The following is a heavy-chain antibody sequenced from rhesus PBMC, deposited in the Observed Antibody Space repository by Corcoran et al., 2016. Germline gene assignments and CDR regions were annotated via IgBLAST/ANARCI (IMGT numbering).Heavy chain of an antibody. V-gene: IGHV1-111*02. J-gene: IGHJ4*01. CDR2: VDRENGKA. D-gene: IGHD3-34*01. CDR1: GYPFTDDY. CDR3: ATDPGAPADY. Sequence: EVQLVQSGAEVKKPGASVKISCKASGYPFTDDYLHWVRQDTGNGLEGMGLVDRENGKAIHAHKSQDRGTITAVTSTSTDYMELSSRGAEDTAVYDCATDPGAPADYWGQGVLVTVSS.